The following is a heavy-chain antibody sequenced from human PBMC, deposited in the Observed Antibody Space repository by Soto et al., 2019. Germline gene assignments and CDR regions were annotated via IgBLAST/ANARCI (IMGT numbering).Heavy chain of an antibody. D-gene: IGHD5-18*01. V-gene: IGHV3-48*02. CDR2: ISSSSSTI. J-gene: IGHJ4*02. CDR1: GFTFSSYS. CDR3: VRGYPYYFDY. Sequence: GGSLRVSCAASGFTFSSYSMNWVRQAPGKGLEWVSYISSSSSTIYYADSVKGRFTISRDNAKNSLYLQMNSLRDEDTAVYYCVRGYPYYFDYWGQGTLVTVSS.